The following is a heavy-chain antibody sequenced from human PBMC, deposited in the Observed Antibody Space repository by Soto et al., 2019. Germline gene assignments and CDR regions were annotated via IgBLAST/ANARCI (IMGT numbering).Heavy chain of an antibody. CDR2: IHYSGHT. V-gene: IGHV4-39*01. J-gene: IGHJ4*01. CDR3: TRRSGRGSYSDY. Sequence: QLQLQESGPGLVKPSETLSLTCSVSGGSVISSSFYWCWIRQPPGGGLEWIGSIHYSGHTYDKSSLKSRVTMSVDTSNIKLALKRTSVTAADTAVYYCTRRSGRGSYSDYWGQGTLVTISS. D-gene: IGHD1-26*01. CDR1: GGSVISSSFY.